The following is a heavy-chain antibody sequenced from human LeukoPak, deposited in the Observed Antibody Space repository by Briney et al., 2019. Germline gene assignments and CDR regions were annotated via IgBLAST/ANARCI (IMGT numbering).Heavy chain of an antibody. V-gene: IGHV3-74*01. D-gene: IGHD1-26*01. CDR3: ARDRWEPRYFDY. CDR2: INSDGSST. CDR1: GFTFSSYW. Sequence: GGSLRLSCAVSGFTFSSYWMHWVRQAPGKGLVWVSRINSDGSSTSYAESVKGRFTISRDNAKNTLYLQMNSLRAEDTAVYYCARDRWEPRYFDYWGQGTLVTVSS. J-gene: IGHJ4*02.